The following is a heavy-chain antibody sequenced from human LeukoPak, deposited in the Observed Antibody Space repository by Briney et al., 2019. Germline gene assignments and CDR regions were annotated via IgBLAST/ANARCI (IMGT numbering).Heavy chain of an antibody. Sequence: GGSLRLSCAASGFTFSSYSMNWVRQAPGKGLEWVSSISSSSSYIYYADSVKGRFTITRDNAKNSLYLQMNSLRAEDTAVYYCAEGTYYYYGMDVWGKGTTVTVSS. CDR3: AEGTYYYYGMDV. J-gene: IGHJ6*04. CDR2: ISSSSSYI. V-gene: IGHV3-21*01. CDR1: GFTFSSYS.